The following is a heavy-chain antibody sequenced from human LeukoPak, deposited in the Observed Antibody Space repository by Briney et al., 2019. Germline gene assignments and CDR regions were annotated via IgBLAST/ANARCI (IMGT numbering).Heavy chain of an antibody. CDR2: ISGYNGNT. V-gene: IGHV1-18*01. CDR3: ARRGGKNYGDYVLYYSYMDV. J-gene: IGHJ6*03. D-gene: IGHD4-17*01. CDR1: GYTFTTYN. Sequence: ASVKVSCKASGYTFTTYNINWVRQAPGQGLEWMGWISGYNGNTNYAQKLQGRVTMTTDTSTGTAYMELRSLRSDDTAVYYCARRGGKNYGDYVLYYSYMDVWGKGTTVTVSS.